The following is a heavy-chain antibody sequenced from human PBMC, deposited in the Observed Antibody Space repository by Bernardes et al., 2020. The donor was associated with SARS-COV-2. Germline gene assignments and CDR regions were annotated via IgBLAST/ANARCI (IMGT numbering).Heavy chain of an antibody. V-gene: IGHV3-74*03. CDR1: GFTFTNYW. Sequence: GGSLRLSCVASGFTFTNYWMNWVRQAPGKGLVWVSRISGDGSSSTYADSVRGRFTISRDNAKNTVYLHMTSLRADDTAMYYCVTLGQLVLYASDVWGQGTMVSVSS. CDR3: VTLGQLVLYASDV. CDR2: ISGDGSSS. J-gene: IGHJ3*01. D-gene: IGHD6-6*01.